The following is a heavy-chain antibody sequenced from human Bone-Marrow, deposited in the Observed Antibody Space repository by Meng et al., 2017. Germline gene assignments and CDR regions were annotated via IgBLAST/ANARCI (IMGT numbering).Heavy chain of an antibody. CDR2: ISGSGATA. J-gene: IGHJ3*02. D-gene: IGHD6-13*01. CDR1: GFTFTAYA. V-gene: IGHV3-23*01. Sequence: GGSLRLSCAASGFTFTAYAMSWVRQAPGKGLEWVSAISGSGATAYYADSVKGRFTISRDNSNYTLYLQMNSLRADETAVYYCAKAVTDRSGSWRYAFDIWGQGTMVTVSS. CDR3: AKAVTDRSGSWRYAFDI.